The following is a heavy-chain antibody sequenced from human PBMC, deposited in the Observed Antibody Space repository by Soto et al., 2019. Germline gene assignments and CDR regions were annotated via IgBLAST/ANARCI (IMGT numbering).Heavy chain of an antibody. CDR3: AREHVGVGPAIFGVNNYYYYGMDV. CDR1: GFTFSSYW. D-gene: IGHD3-3*01. V-gene: IGHV3-74*01. J-gene: IGHJ6*02. Sequence: GGSLRLSCSASGFTFSSYWMHWVRQAPGKGLVWLLRMNSDGSRTTYADSVKGRFTISRDTAKNTLYLQMNNLRVENTAVYYCAREHVGVGPAIFGVNNYYYYGMDVWGQGTTVTVSS. CDR2: MNSDGSRT.